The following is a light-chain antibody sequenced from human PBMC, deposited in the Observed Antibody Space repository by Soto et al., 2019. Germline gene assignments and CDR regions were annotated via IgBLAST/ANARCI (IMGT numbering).Light chain of an antibody. CDR1: SSDVGGYNY. V-gene: IGLV2-14*01. J-gene: IGLJ2*01. CDR2: DVS. CDR3: ISYTSRDTMV. Sequence: QSALTQPASVSGSPGQSITISCTGTSSDVGGYNYVCWYQQHPGKVPTLIISDVSSRHSGISNRFSGSKSGNTASLTISGLHSEDEADYYCISYTSRDTMVFGGGTKLTVL.